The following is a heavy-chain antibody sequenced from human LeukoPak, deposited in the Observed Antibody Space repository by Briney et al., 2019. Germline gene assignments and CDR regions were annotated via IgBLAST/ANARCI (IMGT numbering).Heavy chain of an antibody. Sequence: GGSLRLPCAASGFTFSSYAMSWVRQAPGKGLEWVSAISGSGGSTYYADSVKGRFTISRDNSKNTLYLQMNSLRAEDTAVYYCAKWGFLVTAIDYWGQGTLVTVSS. J-gene: IGHJ4*02. D-gene: IGHD2-21*02. V-gene: IGHV3-23*01. CDR3: AKWGFLVTAIDY. CDR1: GFTFSSYA. CDR2: ISGSGGST.